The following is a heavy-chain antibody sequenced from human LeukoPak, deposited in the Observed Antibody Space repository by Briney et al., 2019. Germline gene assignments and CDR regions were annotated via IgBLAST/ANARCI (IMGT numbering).Heavy chain of an antibody. Sequence: PSETLSLTCTVSGGSISSSSYYWSWIRQPAGKGLEWIGRIYTSGSTNYNPSLKSRVTISVDTSKNQFSLKLSSVTAADTAVYYCAREGMVAYFDYWGQGTLVTVSS. J-gene: IGHJ4*02. CDR3: AREGMVAYFDY. V-gene: IGHV4-61*02. D-gene: IGHD2-15*01. CDR1: GGSISSSSYY. CDR2: IYTSGST.